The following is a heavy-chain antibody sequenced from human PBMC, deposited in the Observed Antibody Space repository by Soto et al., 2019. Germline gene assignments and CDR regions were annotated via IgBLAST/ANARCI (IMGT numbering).Heavy chain of an antibody. CDR2: IIPILGIA. J-gene: IGHJ5*02. CDR1: GGTFSSYT. D-gene: IGHD4-17*01. CDR3: ARGIKYGAYSRWFDP. V-gene: IGHV1-69*02. Sequence: SVKVSCKASGGTFSSYTISWVRQAPGQGLEWMGRIIPILGIANYAQKFQGRVTITADRSTSTAYMELSSLRSEDTAVYYCARGIKYGAYSRWFDPWGQGTLVTVSS.